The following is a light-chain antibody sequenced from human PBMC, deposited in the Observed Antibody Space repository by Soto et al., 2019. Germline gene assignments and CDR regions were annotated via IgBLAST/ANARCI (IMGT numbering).Light chain of an antibody. V-gene: IGLV2-14*01. CDR3: GSYTSSPTVV. J-gene: IGLJ2*01. CDR1: SSDVGGYNY. Sequence: QSVLTQPASVSGSPGQSITISCTGTSSDVGGYNYVSWYQQHPGKAPKLMIYDVSNRPSGVSNRFSGSKSGNTASLTISGLQSADEADYYCGSYTSSPTVVFGGGTKLTVL. CDR2: DVS.